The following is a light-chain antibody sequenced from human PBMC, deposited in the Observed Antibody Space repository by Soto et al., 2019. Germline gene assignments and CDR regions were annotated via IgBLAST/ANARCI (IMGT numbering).Light chain of an antibody. J-gene: IGKJ4*01. Sequence: EVVLTQSPATLSVSPGAGATLSCRASQRVGSNLAWYQQKPGQTPRVLIYGASTRAIGIPARFSGSGFGTEFTLTISSLQSEDFVVYYCQQYSNWPLLSFGGGTKVEIK. CDR1: QRVGSN. CDR2: GAS. V-gene: IGKV3-15*01. CDR3: QQYSNWPLLS.